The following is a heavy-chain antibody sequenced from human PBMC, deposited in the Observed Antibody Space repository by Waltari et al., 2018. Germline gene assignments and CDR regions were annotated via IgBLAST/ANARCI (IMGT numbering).Heavy chain of an antibody. CDR3: AGGSSSGWYAF. D-gene: IGHD6-19*01. CDR1: GDSISTSRYY. CDR2: GFYSGST. Sequence: QLQLQESGPGLVKPSETLSLSCRVSGDSISTSRYYWGWIRRPPGKGLGWIGSGFYSGSTFYNPSLKSRVTMSIDTSKNQISLKLTSVTAADTAVFYCAGGSSSGWYAFWGQGILVTVPS. J-gene: IGHJ5*01. V-gene: IGHV4-39*01.